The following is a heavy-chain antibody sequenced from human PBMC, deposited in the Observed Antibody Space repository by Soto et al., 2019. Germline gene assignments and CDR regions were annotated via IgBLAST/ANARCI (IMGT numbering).Heavy chain of an antibody. Sequence: GESLKISCKGSGYSFTNYWISWVRQMPGKGLEWMGRIDPSDSYTNYSPSFQGHVTISADKSISTAYLQWSSLKASDTAIYYCARLQSGYCSGGTCYWALWLDPSGQGTLVTVYS. J-gene: IGHJ5*02. CDR2: IDPSDSYT. CDR1: GYSFTNYW. D-gene: IGHD2-15*01. CDR3: ARLQSGYCSGGTCYWALWLDP. V-gene: IGHV5-10-1*01.